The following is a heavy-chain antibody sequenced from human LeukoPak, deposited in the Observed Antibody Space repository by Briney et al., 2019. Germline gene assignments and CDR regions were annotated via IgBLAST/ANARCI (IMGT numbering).Heavy chain of an antibody. D-gene: IGHD6-19*01. CDR1: GGSISSYY. Sequence: KPSETLSLTCTVSGGSISSYYWSWIRQPPGKGLEWIGYIYYSGSTNYNPSLKSRVTISADTSKNQFYLKLSSVTAADTAVYYCARQREAVGDIHFDYWGQGTLVTVSS. CDR2: IYYSGST. CDR3: ARQREAVGDIHFDY. V-gene: IGHV4-59*08. J-gene: IGHJ4*02.